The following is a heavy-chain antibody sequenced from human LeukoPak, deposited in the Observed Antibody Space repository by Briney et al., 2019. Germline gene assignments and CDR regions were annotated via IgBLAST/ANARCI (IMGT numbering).Heavy chain of an antibody. Sequence: GSVKVSCKASGYTFTSYYMHWVRQAPGQGLEWMGIINPSGGSTSYAQKFQGRVTMTRDMSTSTVYMELSSLRSEDTAVYYCARVGYYYDSSGYYPYTDYYYMDVWDKGTTVTVSS. CDR3: ARVGYYYDSSGYYPYTDYYYMDV. CDR1: GYTFTSYY. J-gene: IGHJ6*03. D-gene: IGHD3-22*01. CDR2: INPSGGST. V-gene: IGHV1-46*01.